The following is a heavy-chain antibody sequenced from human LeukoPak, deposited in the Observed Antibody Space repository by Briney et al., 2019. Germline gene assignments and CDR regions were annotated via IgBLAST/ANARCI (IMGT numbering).Heavy chain of an antibody. D-gene: IGHD7-27*01. J-gene: IGHJ6*03. V-gene: IGHV3-7*01. CDR3: ARVGNYYYYYMDV. CDR2: IKQDGSEK. Sequence: GGSLRLSCAVSGFNVSSSYMSWVRQAPGKGLEWVANIKQDGSEKYYVDSVKGRFTISRDNAKNSLYLQMNSLRAEDTAVYYCARVGNYYYYYMDVWGKGTTVTISS. CDR1: GFNVSSSY.